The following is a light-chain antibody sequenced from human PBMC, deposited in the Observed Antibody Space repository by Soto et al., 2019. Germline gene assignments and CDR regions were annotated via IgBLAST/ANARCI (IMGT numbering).Light chain of an antibody. CDR2: AAS. CDR3: PSSYTSSHK. Sequence: DIQMKQSPSALSASVGDRVTITCRASQSISSYLNWYQQKPGKAPKLLIYAASSLQSGVPSRFSGSGSGTDFKDTLSGKEPEEFATDLSPSSYTSSHKLGGGT. CDR1: QSISSY. V-gene: IGKV1-39*01. J-gene: IGKJ4*02.